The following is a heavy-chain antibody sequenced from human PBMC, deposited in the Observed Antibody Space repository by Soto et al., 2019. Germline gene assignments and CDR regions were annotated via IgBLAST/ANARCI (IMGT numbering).Heavy chain of an antibody. J-gene: IGHJ4*02. CDR1: GFTFSSYG. V-gene: IGHV3-30*18. CDR2: ISYDGSNK. D-gene: IGHD3-3*01. Sequence: GGSLRFSCAASGFTFSSYGMHWVRQAPGKGLEWVAVISYDGSNKYYADSVKGRFTISRDNSKNTLYLQMNSLRAEDTAVYYCAKDHGVVPAAEHWYYDFWGGYYGYSPEYYFDYWGQGTLVTVSS. CDR3: AKDHGVVPAAEHWYYDFWGGYYGYSPEYYFDY.